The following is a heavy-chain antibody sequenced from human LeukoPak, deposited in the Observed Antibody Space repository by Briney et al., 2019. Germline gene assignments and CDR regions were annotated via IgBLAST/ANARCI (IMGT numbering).Heavy chain of an antibody. J-gene: IGHJ4*02. CDR1: GFTFSSYA. Sequence: GGSLRLSCAASGFTFSSYAMHWVRQAPGKGLEWVAVISYDGSNKYYADSVKGRFTISRDNSKNTLYPQMNSLRAEDTAVYYCARVAGYDFWSGYPLPADYWGQGTLVTVSS. V-gene: IGHV3-30-3*01. CDR2: ISYDGSNK. CDR3: ARVAGYDFWSGYPLPADY. D-gene: IGHD3-3*01.